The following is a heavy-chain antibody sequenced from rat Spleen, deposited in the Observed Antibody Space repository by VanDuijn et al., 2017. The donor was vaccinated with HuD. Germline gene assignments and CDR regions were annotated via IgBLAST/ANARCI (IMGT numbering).Heavy chain of an antibody. V-gene: IGHV5-22*01. J-gene: IGHJ3*01. CDR2: ISYEGSST. D-gene: IGHD4-3*01. Sequence: EVQLVESGGGLVQPGRSLKLSCAASGFTFSDYYMAWVRQAPKKGLEWVASISYEGSSTYYGDSVKGRFTISRDNTKSTLYLQMDSLRSEDTATYYCATHGGTGNWFAYWGQGTLVTVSS. CDR1: GFTFSDYY. CDR3: ATHGGTGNWFAY.